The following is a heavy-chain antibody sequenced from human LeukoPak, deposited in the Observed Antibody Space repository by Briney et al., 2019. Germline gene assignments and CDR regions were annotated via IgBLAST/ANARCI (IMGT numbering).Heavy chain of an antibody. CDR3: ARVWPCTNGVCPDVFEY. V-gene: IGHV1-2*02. CDR2: INPNSGGT. Sequence: ASVKVSCKASGYTFTGYYMHWMRQAPGQGLEWMGWINPNSGGTNYAQKFQGRVTMARDTSISTAYMELSRLRSDDTAVYYCARVWPCTNGVCPDVFEYWGQGTLVTVSS. J-gene: IGHJ4*02. D-gene: IGHD2-8*01. CDR1: GYTFTGYY.